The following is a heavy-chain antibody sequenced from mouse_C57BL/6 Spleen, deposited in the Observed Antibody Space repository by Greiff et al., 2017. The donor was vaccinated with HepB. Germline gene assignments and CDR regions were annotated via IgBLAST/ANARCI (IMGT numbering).Heavy chain of an antibody. CDR1: GYTFTDYY. V-gene: IGHV1-76*01. CDR2: IYPGSGNT. D-gene: IGHD2-3*01. J-gene: IGHJ2*01. CDR3: AREGGYDGYYLDY. Sequence: QVQLKESGAELVRPGASVKLSCKASGYTFTDYYINWVKQRPGQGLEWIARIYPGSGNTYYNEKFKGKATLTAEKSSSTAYMQLSSLTSEDSAVYFWAREGGYDGYYLDYWGQGTTLTVSS.